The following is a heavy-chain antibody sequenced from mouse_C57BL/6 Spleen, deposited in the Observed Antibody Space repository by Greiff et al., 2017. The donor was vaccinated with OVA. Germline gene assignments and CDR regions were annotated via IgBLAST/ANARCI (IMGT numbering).Heavy chain of an antibody. D-gene: IGHD2-4*01. V-gene: IGHV3-6*01. CDR2: ISYDGSN. CDR1: GYSITSGYY. J-gene: IGHJ4*01. CDR3: AREYDYEDYAMDY. Sequence: EVQLQESGPGLVKPSQSLSLTCSVTGYSITSGYYWNWIRQFPGNKLEWMGYISYDGSNNYNPSLKNRISITRDTSKNQFFLKLNSVTTEDTATYYCAREYDYEDYAMDYWGQGTSVTVSS.